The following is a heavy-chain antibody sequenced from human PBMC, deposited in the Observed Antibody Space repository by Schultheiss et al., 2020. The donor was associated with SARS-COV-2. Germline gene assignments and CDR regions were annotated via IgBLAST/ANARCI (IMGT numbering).Heavy chain of an antibody. CDR3: AKDLSPLMVRGDGLYY. D-gene: IGHD3-10*01. V-gene: IGHV3-30*18. CDR2: ISYDGSNK. CDR1: GFTFSSYG. Sequence: GGSLRLSCAASGFTFSSYGMHWVRQAPGKGLEWVAVISYDGSNKYYADSVKGRFTISRDNSKKTLYLQMNSLRAEDTAVYYCAKDLSPLMVRGDGLYYWGQGTLVTVSS. J-gene: IGHJ4*02.